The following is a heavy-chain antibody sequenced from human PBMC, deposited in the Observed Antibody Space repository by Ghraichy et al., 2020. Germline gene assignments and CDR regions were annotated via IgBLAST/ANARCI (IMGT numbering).Heavy chain of an antibody. D-gene: IGHD3-3*01. CDR3: VKGSNYFWNGDYSYAFAI. CDR2: VSGGGGTT. J-gene: IGHJ3*02. Sequence: GGSLRLSCAASGFTFSSFAMSWVRQAPGKGLEWVSGVSGGGGTTYYADSVKGRFTVSRENSKNMLYMQMNSLRAEDRAMYYCVKGSNYFWNGDYSYAFAIWGQGTMVTVSS. CDR1: GFTFSSFA. V-gene: IGHV3-23*01.